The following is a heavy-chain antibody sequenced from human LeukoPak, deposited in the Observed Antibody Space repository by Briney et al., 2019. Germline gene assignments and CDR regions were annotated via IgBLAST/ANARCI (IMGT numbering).Heavy chain of an antibody. D-gene: IGHD2-21*01. Sequence: SETLSLTCTVSGGSISSGGYYWSWIRQPPGKGLEWIGYIYHSGSTYYNPSLKSRVTISVDRSKNQFSLKLSSVTAADTAVYYCARGPYCGGDCYFDYWGQGTLVTVSS. V-gene: IGHV4-30-2*01. CDR1: GGSISSGGYY. J-gene: IGHJ4*02. CDR2: IYHSGST. CDR3: ARGPYCGGDCYFDY.